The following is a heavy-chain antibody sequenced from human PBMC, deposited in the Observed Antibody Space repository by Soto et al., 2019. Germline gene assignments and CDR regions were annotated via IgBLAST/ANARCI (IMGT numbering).Heavy chain of an antibody. CDR1: GGSISSGGYY. V-gene: IGHV4-31*03. CDR2: IYYSGST. Sequence: SETLSLTCTVSGGSISSGGYYWSWIRQHPGKGLEWIGYIYYSGSTYYNPSLKSRVTISVDTSKNQFSLKLSSVTAADTAVYYCARGGYSGYDTDNWFDPWGQGTLVTVSS. J-gene: IGHJ5*01. CDR3: ARGGYSGYDTDNWFDP. D-gene: IGHD5-12*01.